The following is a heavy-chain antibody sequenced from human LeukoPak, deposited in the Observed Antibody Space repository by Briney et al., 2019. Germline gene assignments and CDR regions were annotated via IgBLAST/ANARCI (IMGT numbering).Heavy chain of an antibody. CDR3: ARDPGMERFGVVFDS. CDR2: IHSGGTT. Sequence: ASETLSLTCTVSGGSISGYYWNWIRQPAGKGLEWIGRIHSGGTTNYNPSPESRVTMSVDTPKSQFSLKLTSVTAADTAVYYCARDPGMERFGVVFDSWGQGTLVTVSS. CDR1: GGSISGYY. J-gene: IGHJ4*02. V-gene: IGHV4-4*07. D-gene: IGHD3-10*01.